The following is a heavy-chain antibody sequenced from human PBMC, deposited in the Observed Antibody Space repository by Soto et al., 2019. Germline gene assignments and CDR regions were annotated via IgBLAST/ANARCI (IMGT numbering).Heavy chain of an antibody. J-gene: IGHJ5*02. D-gene: IGHD5-18*01. Sequence: SETLSLTCTVSGGSISSYYWSWIRQPPGKGLEWIGYIYYSGSTNYNPSLKSRVTISVDTSKNQFSLKLSSVTAADTAVYYCARGSRVEMATAYNWFDPWGQGTLVTVS. CDR3: ARGSRVEMATAYNWFDP. V-gene: IGHV4-59*01. CDR2: IYYSGST. CDR1: GGSISSYY.